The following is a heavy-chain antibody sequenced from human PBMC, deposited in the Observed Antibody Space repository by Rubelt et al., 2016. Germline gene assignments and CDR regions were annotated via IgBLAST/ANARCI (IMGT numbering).Heavy chain of an antibody. Sequence: QLHLQESVPGLVKPSETLSLTCTVSGGSISSSSSYWGWIRQPPGQGLAWIGSVYYSGSSYYNPSLKSRVAISIDPSKKQFSLTLNSVTAADAAVDVCARDSGDSSGWYTACDYWGQGSLVAVSS. J-gene: IGHJ4*02. CDR1: GGSISSSSSY. V-gene: IGHV4-39*07. D-gene: IGHD6-19*01. CDR3: ARDSGDSSGWYTACDY. CDR2: VYYSGSS.